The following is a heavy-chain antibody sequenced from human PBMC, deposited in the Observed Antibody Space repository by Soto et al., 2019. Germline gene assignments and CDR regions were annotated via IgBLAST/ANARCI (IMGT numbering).Heavy chain of an antibody. V-gene: IGHV3-21*01. CDR2: ISSSSSYI. D-gene: IGHD3-3*01. J-gene: IGHJ6*02. CDR3: ARAPDFWSGYYPPRYYYGMDV. Sequence: GGSLRLSCAASGFTFSSYSMNWVRQAPGKGLEWVSSISSSSSYIYYADSVKGRFTISRDNAKNSLYLQMNSLRAEDTAVYYCARAPDFWSGYYPPRYYYGMDVWGQGTTVTVSS. CDR1: GFTFSSYS.